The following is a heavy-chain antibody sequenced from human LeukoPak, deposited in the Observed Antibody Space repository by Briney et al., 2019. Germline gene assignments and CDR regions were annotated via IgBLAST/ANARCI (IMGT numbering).Heavy chain of an antibody. D-gene: IGHD2-2*01. CDR2: INPNHGDT. CDR1: GYTFTGYY. CDR3: ARAITPYCSSTSCYASNWFDP. Sequence: ASVKVSCKASGYTFTGYYMHWVRQAPGQGLEWMGWINPNHGDTNYAQKFQDRVSMTRDTSISTAYMHLSRLRSADTAVYYCARAITPYCSSTSCYASNWFDPWGQGTLVTVSS. V-gene: IGHV1-2*02. J-gene: IGHJ5*02.